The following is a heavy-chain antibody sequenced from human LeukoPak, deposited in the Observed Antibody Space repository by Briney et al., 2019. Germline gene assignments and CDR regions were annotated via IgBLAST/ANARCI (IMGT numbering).Heavy chain of an antibody. J-gene: IGHJ4*02. CDR1: GFTFSSYE. CDR3: AREDIRLDYFDY. Sequence: GGSLRLSCAASGFTFSSYEMNWVRQAPGRGLEWVSYISGSGVTMYYADSVKGRFTISRDDAKNSLYLQMNSLRAEDTAVYYCAREDIRLDYFDYWGQGTLVTISS. CDR2: ISGSGVTM. V-gene: IGHV3-48*03. D-gene: IGHD6-19*01.